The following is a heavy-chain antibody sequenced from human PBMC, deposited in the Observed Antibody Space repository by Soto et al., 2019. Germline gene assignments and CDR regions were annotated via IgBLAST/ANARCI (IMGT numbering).Heavy chain of an antibody. CDR1: GFSVSSNY. CDR2: IYSDGRT. Sequence: PGGSLRLSCAASGFSVSSNYMTWVRQAPGKGLEWVSIIYSDGRTNYADSVKGRFTISRDNSKNTVYLQMTSLSADDTAVYYCAREISAGFEDRWLDPWGQGPMGTVSS. CDR3: AREISAGFEDRWLDP. V-gene: IGHV3-53*01. D-gene: IGHD3-10*01. J-gene: IGHJ5*02.